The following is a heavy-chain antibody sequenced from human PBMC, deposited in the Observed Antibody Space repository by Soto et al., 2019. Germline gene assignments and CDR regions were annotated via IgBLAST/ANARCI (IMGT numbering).Heavy chain of an antibody. D-gene: IGHD4-17*01. CDR3: AVAIPTVTTYDY. CDR1: GGSFSSGSYC. CDR2: IYYSGST. Sequence: QVQLQESGPGLVKPSQTLSLTCTVSGGSFSSGSYCWSWIRQHPGKGLEWIGYIYYSGSTYYNPCLMSRVTKSADTSKSQFSLKLSSVPAADPAVYYCAVAIPTVTTYDYWGQGTLVTVSS. J-gene: IGHJ4*02. V-gene: IGHV4-31*03.